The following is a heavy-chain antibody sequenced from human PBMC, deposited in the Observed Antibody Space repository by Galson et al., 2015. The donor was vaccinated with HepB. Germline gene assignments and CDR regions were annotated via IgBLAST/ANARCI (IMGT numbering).Heavy chain of an antibody. CDR2: IIPIFGTA. Sequence: SVKVSCKASGGTFSSYAISWVRQAPGQGLEWMGGIIPIFGTANYAQKFQGRVTITADKSTSTAYMELSSLRSEDTAVYYCAREMCGDCPYWYFDLWGRGTLVTVSS. J-gene: IGHJ2*01. D-gene: IGHD2-21*02. V-gene: IGHV1-69*06. CDR1: GGTFSSYA. CDR3: AREMCGDCPYWYFDL.